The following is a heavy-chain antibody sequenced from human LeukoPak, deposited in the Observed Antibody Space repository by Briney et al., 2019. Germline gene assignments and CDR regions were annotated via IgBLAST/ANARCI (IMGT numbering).Heavy chain of an antibody. V-gene: IGHV3-23*01. D-gene: IGHD3-22*01. CDR3: ARGSGCLLDFDY. CDR1: GFTFSSYA. J-gene: IGHJ4*02. Sequence: GGSLRLSCAASGFTFSSYAMSWVRQAPGKGLEWVSAISGSGGSTYYADSVKGRFTISRDSSKNTLYLQMNSLRAEGTAVYYCARGSGCLLDFDYWGQGTLVTVSS. CDR2: ISGSGGST.